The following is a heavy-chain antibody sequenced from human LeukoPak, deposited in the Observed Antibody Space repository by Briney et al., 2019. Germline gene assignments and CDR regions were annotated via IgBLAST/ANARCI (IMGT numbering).Heavy chain of an antibody. D-gene: IGHD3-16*02. CDR1: GFTVSSNY. V-gene: IGHV3-66*01. J-gene: IGHJ4*02. CDR2: IYSGGST. CDR3: ARDRGWRYIDY. Sequence: GGSLRLSCAASGFTVSSNYMSWVRQAPGKGLEWVSVIYSGGSTYDADSVKGRFIISRDNSKNTLYLQMNSLRAEDTAVYYCARDRGWRYIDYWGQGTLVTVSS.